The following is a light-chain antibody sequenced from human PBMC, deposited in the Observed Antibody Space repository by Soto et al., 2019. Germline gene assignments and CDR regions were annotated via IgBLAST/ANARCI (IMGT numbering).Light chain of an antibody. CDR3: SSYTSSSTLYV. V-gene: IGLV2-14*01. CDR1: SSDVGGYNH. Sequence: QSVLTQPASVTGSDGQSITISCTGTSSDVGGYNHVSWYQQHPGKAPKLMIYGVSNRPSGVSTRFSGSKSGNTASLTISGLQAEDEADYYCSSYTSSSTLYVFGTGTKVTVL. J-gene: IGLJ1*01. CDR2: GVS.